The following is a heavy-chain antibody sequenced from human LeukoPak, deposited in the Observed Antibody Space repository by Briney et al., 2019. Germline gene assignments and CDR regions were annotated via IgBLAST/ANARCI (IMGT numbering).Heavy chain of an antibody. D-gene: IGHD3/OR15-3a*01. CDR3: ATEGGLGLGENWFDP. J-gene: IGHJ5*02. Sequence: ASVKASCKASGYTFTNYGISWVRQAPGQGLEWMGWISVYNGNTNYAQKFQGRVTMTTDTSTSTAYMELTSLRSGDTAVYYCATEGGLGLGENWFDPWGQGTLVTVSS. CDR1: GYTFTNYG. CDR2: ISVYNGNT. V-gene: IGHV1-18*01.